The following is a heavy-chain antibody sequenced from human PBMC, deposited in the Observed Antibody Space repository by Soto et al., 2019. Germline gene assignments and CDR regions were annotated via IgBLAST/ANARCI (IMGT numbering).Heavy chain of an antibody. D-gene: IGHD3-10*01. Sequence: ASVKVSCKASGYTFTGYYMHWVRQAPGQGLEWMGWINPNSGGTNYAQKFQGWVTMTRDTSISTAYMELSRLRSDDTAVYYCARPGRAAQYYFDYWGQGTLVTVSS. CDR2: INPNSGGT. CDR3: ARPGRAAQYYFDY. CDR1: GYTFTGYY. V-gene: IGHV1-2*04. J-gene: IGHJ4*02.